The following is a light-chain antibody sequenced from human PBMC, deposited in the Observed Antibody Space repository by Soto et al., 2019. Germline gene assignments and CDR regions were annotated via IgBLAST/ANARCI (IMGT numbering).Light chain of an antibody. CDR1: QGISSY. V-gene: IGKV1-9*01. Sequence: DIQLTQSPSFLSASVGDRVTITCRASQGISSYLAWYQQKPGKAPKLLIYAASTLQSGVPSRFSGSGSGTEFTLTISSLQPEDFATYYCQQLNSYRVAFGQGPSWRSN. CDR2: AAS. CDR3: QQLNSYRVA. J-gene: IGKJ2*01.